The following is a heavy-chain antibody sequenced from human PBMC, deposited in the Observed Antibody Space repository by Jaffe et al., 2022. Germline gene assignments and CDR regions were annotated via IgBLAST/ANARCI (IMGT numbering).Heavy chain of an antibody. V-gene: IGHV1-46*01. Sequence: QVQLVQSGAEVKKPGASVKVSCKASGYTFTSYYMHWVRQAPGQGLEWMGIINPSGGSTSYAQKFQGRVTMTRDTSTSTVYMELSSLRSEDTAVYYCARGYTMYGDYVPPTNWGQGTLVTVSS. CDR2: INPSGGST. D-gene: IGHD4-17*01. CDR1: GYTFTSYY. J-gene: IGHJ4*02. CDR3: ARGYTMYGDYVPPTN.